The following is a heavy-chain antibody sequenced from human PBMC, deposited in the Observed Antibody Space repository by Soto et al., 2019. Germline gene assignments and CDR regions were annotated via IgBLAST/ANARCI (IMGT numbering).Heavy chain of an antibody. CDR2: INPNSGGT. Sequence: ASVKVSCKASGYTFTGYYMHWVRQAPGQGLEWMGWINPNSGGTNYAQKFQGWVTMTRDTSISTAYMELSRLRSDDTAVYYCARDLGRIAAAGYSYYGMDVWGQGATVTVSS. V-gene: IGHV1-2*04. CDR1: GYTFTGYY. CDR3: ARDLGRIAAAGYSYYGMDV. J-gene: IGHJ6*02. D-gene: IGHD6-13*01.